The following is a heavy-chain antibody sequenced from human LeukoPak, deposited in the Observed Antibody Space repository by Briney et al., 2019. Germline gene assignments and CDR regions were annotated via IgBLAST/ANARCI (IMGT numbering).Heavy chain of an antibody. CDR3: ARDSGSYYSNFQH. D-gene: IGHD1-26*01. V-gene: IGHV3-30-3*01. CDR2: ISYDGSNK. Sequence: GRSLRLSCAASGFTFSSYAMHWVRQAPGKGLEWVAVISYDGSNKYYADSVKGRFTISRDNSKNTLYLQMNSLRAEDTAVYYCARDSGSYYSNFQHWGQGTLVTVSS. CDR1: GFTFSSYA. J-gene: IGHJ1*01.